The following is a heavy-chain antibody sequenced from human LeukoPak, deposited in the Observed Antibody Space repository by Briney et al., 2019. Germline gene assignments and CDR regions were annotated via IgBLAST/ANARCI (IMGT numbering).Heavy chain of an antibody. V-gene: IGHV3-23*01. D-gene: IGHD6-19*01. Sequence: GGSLRLSCAASGFTFSSYAMSWVRQAPGKGLEWVSAISGRGRSTYYADSVKGQFTISRDNSKNTLYLQMNSLRAEDTAVYYCTKKRIAVAGPDVFDFWGQGTMVTVSS. CDR1: GFTFSSYA. CDR3: TKKRIAVAGPDVFDF. CDR2: ISGRGRST. J-gene: IGHJ3*01.